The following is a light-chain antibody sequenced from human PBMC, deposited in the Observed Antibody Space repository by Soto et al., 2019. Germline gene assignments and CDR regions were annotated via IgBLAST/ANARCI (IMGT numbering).Light chain of an antibody. CDR2: DVS. Sequence: QSVLTQPASVSGSPGQSITISCTGTRSDVGGYNYVSWYQQHPGKAPKLLIYDVSNRPSGVSNRYSGSKSGNTASLTIAGLQAEDEADYDCSSYTSSRTRLFGGGSKVTV. V-gene: IGLV2-14*01. CDR3: SSYTSSRTRL. J-gene: IGLJ2*01. CDR1: RSDVGGYNY.